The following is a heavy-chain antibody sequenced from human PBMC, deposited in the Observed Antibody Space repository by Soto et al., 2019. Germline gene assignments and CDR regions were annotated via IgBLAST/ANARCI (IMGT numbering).Heavy chain of an antibody. Sequence: QVQLQESGPGLVKPSETLSLTCTVSGGSISSYYWSWIRQPPGMGLEWIGYIYYSGSTNYNPSLKSRVTISVDTSKNQFSLKLSSVTAADTAVYYCARDHMITFGGVIVSFGAFDIWGQGTMVTVSS. CDR2: IYYSGST. D-gene: IGHD3-16*02. V-gene: IGHV4-59*01. CDR3: ARDHMITFGGVIVSFGAFDI. J-gene: IGHJ3*02. CDR1: GGSISSYY.